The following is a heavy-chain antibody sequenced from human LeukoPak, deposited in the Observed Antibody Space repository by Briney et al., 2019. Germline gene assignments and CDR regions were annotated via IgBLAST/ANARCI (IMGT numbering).Heavy chain of an antibody. D-gene: IGHD3-10*01. Sequence: PGGSLRLSCAASGFTFDVYAMHWVRQAPGKGLEWVCLFSGDGGSTYYADSVKGRFTLSRDNSKNSLYLQMNSLRTEDTALYYCAKDTPSYGSGSYRFDPWGQGTLVTVSS. CDR3: AKDTPSYGSGSYRFDP. CDR2: FSGDGGST. V-gene: IGHV3-43*02. CDR1: GFTFDVYA. J-gene: IGHJ5*02.